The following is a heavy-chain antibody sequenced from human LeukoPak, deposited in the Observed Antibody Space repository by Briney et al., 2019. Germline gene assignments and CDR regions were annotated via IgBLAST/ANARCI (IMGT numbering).Heavy chain of an antibody. Sequence: GGSLRLSCSASEVTFSTNAVSWVRQAPGKGLEWVSAITNVGSTYYADSVRGRFTISRDNSRNTLYLQRNSLRAEDTAVYYCARVSVIVNLGYRHYYFDYWGQGTLVTVSS. J-gene: IGHJ4*02. D-gene: IGHD3-16*02. CDR3: ARVSVIVNLGYRHYYFDY. V-gene: IGHV3-23*01. CDR2: ITNVGST. CDR1: EVTFSTNA.